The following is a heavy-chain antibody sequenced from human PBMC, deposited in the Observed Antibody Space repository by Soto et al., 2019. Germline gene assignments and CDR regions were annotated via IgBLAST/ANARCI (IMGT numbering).Heavy chain of an antibody. D-gene: IGHD6-19*01. CDR3: ARRSSGWYDY. CDR1: GFTFSSYA. Sequence: EVQLLESGGGLVQPGGSLRLSCAASGFTFSSYAMNWVRQAPGKGLEWVSVISGSGGSTYYADSVKGRFAISRDNTKKTLYLKMNSLTGEDTAVYYCARRSSGWYDYWGQGTLVTVSS. CDR2: ISGSGGST. J-gene: IGHJ4*02. V-gene: IGHV3-23*01.